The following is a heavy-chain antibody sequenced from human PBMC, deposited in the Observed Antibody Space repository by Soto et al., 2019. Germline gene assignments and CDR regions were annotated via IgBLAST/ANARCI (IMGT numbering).Heavy chain of an antibody. CDR1: GFTFSSYA. Sequence: PGGSLRLSCAASGFTFSSYAMSWVRQAPGKGLEWVSAISGSGGSTYYADSVKGRFTISRDNSKNTLYLQMNSLRAEDTAVYYCAKDFFGWNHLGYFDYWGQGTLVTVSS. CDR3: AKDFFGWNHLGYFDY. D-gene: IGHD1-1*01. CDR2: ISGSGGST. J-gene: IGHJ4*02. V-gene: IGHV3-23*01.